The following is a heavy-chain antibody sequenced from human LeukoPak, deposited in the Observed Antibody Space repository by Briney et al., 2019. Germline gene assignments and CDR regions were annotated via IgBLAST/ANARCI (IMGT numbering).Heavy chain of an antibody. Sequence: SETLSLTCTVSGGSVSGGSYYWSWIRQPPGKGLEWIGYFYYTGSTNYNPSLKSRVTISVDTSKNQFSLRLSSVTAADAAVYYCASGQFLVSNDYWGQGILVTVSS. CDR3: ASGQFLVSNDY. CDR1: GGSVSGGSYY. J-gene: IGHJ4*02. CDR2: FYYTGST. D-gene: IGHD5/OR15-5a*01. V-gene: IGHV4-61*01.